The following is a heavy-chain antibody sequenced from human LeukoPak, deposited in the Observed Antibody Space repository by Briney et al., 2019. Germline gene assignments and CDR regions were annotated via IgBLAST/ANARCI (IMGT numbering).Heavy chain of an antibody. Sequence: SVKVSCKASGGTFSSYAISWVRQAPGQGLEWMGGIIPIFGTANYAQKFQGRVTITADKSTSTAYMELSSLRSEDTAVYYCAGDGSYGSGSYFWFDPWGQGTLVTVSS. V-gene: IGHV1-69*06. CDR2: IIPIFGTA. J-gene: IGHJ5*02. D-gene: IGHD3-10*01. CDR1: GGTFSSYA. CDR3: AGDGSYGSGSYFWFDP.